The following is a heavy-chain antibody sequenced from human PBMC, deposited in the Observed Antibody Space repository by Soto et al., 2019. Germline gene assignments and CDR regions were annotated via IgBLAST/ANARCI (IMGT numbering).Heavy chain of an antibody. Sequence: QVQLVESGGGVVQPGSSLRLSCAASGFTFRSDYAMHWVRQAPGRGLEWLAVILYDGATKYNADSVKGRFTISRDNSKNTLYLQMNSLGAEDTAIYYCAGERSSGWFQFDYWGQGTLVIVSS. CDR2: ILYDGATK. CDR3: AGERSSGWFQFDY. D-gene: IGHD6-19*01. J-gene: IGHJ4*02. CDR1: GFTFRSDYA. V-gene: IGHV3-30*04.